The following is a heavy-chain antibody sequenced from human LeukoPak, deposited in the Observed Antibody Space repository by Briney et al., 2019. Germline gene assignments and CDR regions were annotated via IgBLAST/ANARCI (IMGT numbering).Heavy chain of an antibody. CDR2: IIPIFGTA. CDR1: GGTFSSYA. CDR3: ASTEQWLVSGLYYYYYMDV. J-gene: IGHJ6*03. D-gene: IGHD6-19*01. V-gene: IGHV1-69*05. Sequence: SVKVSCKASGGTFSSYAISWMQQAPGQGLEWMGGIIPIFGTANYAQKFQGRVTITTDESTSTAYMELSSLRSEDTAVYYCASTEQWLVSGLYYYYYMDVWGKGTTVTVSS.